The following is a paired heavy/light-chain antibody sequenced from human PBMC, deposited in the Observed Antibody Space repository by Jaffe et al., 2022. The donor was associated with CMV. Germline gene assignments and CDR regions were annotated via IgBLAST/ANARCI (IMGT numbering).Light chain of an antibody. Sequence: QSALTQPPSASGSPGQSLTISCTGTSSDVGRFNFVSWYQQHPGKAPKLIIYEVMKRPSGVPDRFSGSKSANTASLTVSGLQAEDEADYYCSSFAGRSYVFGTGTKVTVL. CDR2: EVM. J-gene: IGLJ1*01. CDR1: SSDVGRFNF. CDR3: SSFAGRSYV. V-gene: IGLV2-8*01.
Heavy chain of an antibody. Sequence: QVYPVQSGAELKKPGASVKISCRTSEYTFSAYAVQWVRQAPGQGLEWMGWFRPGNGPVYSQKFLGRIAITTDTSASTAYLELGGLTPEDAAVYYCAREVAPVSAPDTGGFDWWGQGTLVTVSS. D-gene: IGHD6-13*01. J-gene: IGHJ4*02. CDR1: EYTFSAYA. CDR2: FRPGNGP. CDR3: AREVAPVSAPDTGGFDW. V-gene: IGHV1-3*01.